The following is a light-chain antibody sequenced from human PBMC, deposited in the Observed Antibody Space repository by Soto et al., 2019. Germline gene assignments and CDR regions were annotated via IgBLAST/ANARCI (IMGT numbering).Light chain of an antibody. CDR1: QSVLHNSNNKNY. V-gene: IGKV4-1*01. J-gene: IGKJ2*01. CDR3: QQYYSSPYT. Sequence: DIVMTQSPDSLAVSLGERATINCKSSQSVLHNSNNKNYLAWYRQKPGQPPKLLIYWASTRESGVPDRFSGSGSGTDFTLTISSLQAEDVAVYYCQQYYSSPYTFGQGTKLEIK. CDR2: WAS.